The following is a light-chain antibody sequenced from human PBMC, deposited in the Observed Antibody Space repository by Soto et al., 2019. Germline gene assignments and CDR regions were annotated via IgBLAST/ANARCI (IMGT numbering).Light chain of an antibody. CDR3: CSYAGSRTYL. CDR1: SREIGSYNL. J-gene: IGLJ1*01. CDR2: AGT. V-gene: IGLV2-23*01. Sequence: QSVLTQPASVSGPPGKSIVISCNGSSREIGSYNLVSWYQQYPGTAPKVMTFAGTKRPSGVSDRCAGSKSGKTASLTSSGLQTEDEAAYYCCSYAGSRTYLFGTGTKLTVL.